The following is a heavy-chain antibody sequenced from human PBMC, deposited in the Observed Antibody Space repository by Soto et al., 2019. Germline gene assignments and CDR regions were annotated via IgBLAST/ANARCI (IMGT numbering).Heavy chain of an antibody. Sequence: ASVKVSCKASGYTFTSYAMHWVRQAPGQRLEWMGWINAGNGNTKYSQKFQGRVTITRDTSASTAYMELSSLRSEDTAVYYCARGTYYYDSSGYYYNYWGQGTLATVPS. D-gene: IGHD3-22*01. CDR2: INAGNGNT. CDR1: GYTFTSYA. V-gene: IGHV1-3*01. CDR3: ARGTYYYDSSGYYYNY. J-gene: IGHJ4*02.